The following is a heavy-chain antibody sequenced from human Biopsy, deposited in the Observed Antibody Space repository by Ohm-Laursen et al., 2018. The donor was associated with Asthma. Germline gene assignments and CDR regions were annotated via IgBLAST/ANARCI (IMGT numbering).Heavy chain of an antibody. D-gene: IGHD1-26*01. V-gene: IGHV3-30*18. CDR2: ISSDGSNE. Sequence: SLRLSCAASGFSFSNFGMHWVRQAPGKGLEWVAVISSDGSNEDYADSVKGRFTISRDNSKSTLFLEMNSLRPEDTAVYYCAKELFPGWELRRGPDSWGQGTLVTVSS. J-gene: IGHJ4*02. CDR3: AKELFPGWELRRGPDS. CDR1: GFSFSNFG.